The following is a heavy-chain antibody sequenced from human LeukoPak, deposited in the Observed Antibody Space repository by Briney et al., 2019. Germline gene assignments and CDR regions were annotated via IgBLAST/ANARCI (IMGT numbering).Heavy chain of an antibody. CDR2: IYYSGST. V-gene: IGHV4-61*01. Sequence: SETLSLTCTVSGGSVSSGSYYWSWIRQPPGKGLEWIGYIYYSGSTNYNPSLKSRVTISVDTSKNQFSLRLSSVTAADTAVYYCARELGSGWYFIFDYWGRGTPVTVSS. J-gene: IGHJ4*02. CDR1: GGSVSSGSYY. CDR3: ARELGSGWYFIFDY. D-gene: IGHD6-19*01.